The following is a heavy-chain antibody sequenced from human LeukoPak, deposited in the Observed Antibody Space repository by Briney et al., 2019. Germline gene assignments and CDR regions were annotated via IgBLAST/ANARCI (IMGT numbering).Heavy chain of an antibody. D-gene: IGHD1-7*01. CDR3: ASLNYVFYYYGMDV. Sequence: GSLRLSCAASGFTVSSNYMSWVRQAPGKGLEWVSVIYSGGSTYYADSVKGRFTISRDNSKNTLYLQMNSLRAEDTAVYYCASLNYVFYYYGMDVWGQGTTVTVSS. CDR1: GFTVSSNY. CDR2: IYSGGST. J-gene: IGHJ6*02. V-gene: IGHV3-53*01.